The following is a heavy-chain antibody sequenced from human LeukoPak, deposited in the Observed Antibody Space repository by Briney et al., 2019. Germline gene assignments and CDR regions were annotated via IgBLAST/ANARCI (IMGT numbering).Heavy chain of an antibody. CDR2: VIPIFGTA. CDR1: GGTFSSYA. V-gene: IGHV1-69*01. CDR3: ARETVRGAAAGIGYFDY. Sequence: SVKVSCKASGGTFSSYAISWVRQAPGQGLEWMGGVIPIFGTASYAQKFQGRVTITADESTSTAYMELSSLRSEDTAVYYCARETVRGAAAGIGYFDYWGQGTLVTVSS. D-gene: IGHD6-13*01. J-gene: IGHJ4*02.